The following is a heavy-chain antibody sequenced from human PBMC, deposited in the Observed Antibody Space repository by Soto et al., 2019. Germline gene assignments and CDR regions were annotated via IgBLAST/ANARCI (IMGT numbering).Heavy chain of an antibody. D-gene: IGHD1-26*01. V-gene: IGHV3-73*01. CDR2: IRSKANSYAT. J-gene: IGHJ4*02. CDR1: GFTFSGSA. Sequence: RLSCAASGFTFSGSAMHWVRQASGKGLEWVGRIRSKANSYATAYAASVKGRFTISRDGSKNTAYLQMNSLKTEDTAVYYCTSRDSGSSPSVLGEFDYWGQGTLVTVSS. CDR3: TSRDSGSSPSVLGEFDY.